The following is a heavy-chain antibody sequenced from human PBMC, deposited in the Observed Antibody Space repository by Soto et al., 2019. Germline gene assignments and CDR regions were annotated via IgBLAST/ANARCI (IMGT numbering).Heavy chain of an antibody. J-gene: IGHJ6*02. CDR1: GGAIISYY. D-gene: IGHD6-13*01. CDR3: ARFHHSAAAGTGYYYYYGMDV. V-gene: IGHV4-59*01. CDR2: IYYSGST. Sequence: AETLSLTCTVSGGAIISYYWSCSRHPPGKGREWIGYIYYSGSTNYNPSLKSRVTISVDTSKNQFSLKLSSVTAADTAVYYCARFHHSAAAGTGYYYYYGMDVWGQGTTVTVSS.